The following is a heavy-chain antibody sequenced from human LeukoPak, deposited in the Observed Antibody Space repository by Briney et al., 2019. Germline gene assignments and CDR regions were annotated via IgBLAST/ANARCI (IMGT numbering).Heavy chain of an antibody. D-gene: IGHD2-2*01. CDR3: ARGQVPAAIPNGMDV. CDR1: GGTFSSYA. V-gene: IGHV1-69*06. Sequence: SVKVSCKASGGTFSSYAISWVRQAPGQGLEWMGGIIPIFGTANYAQKLQGRVTITADKSTSTAYMELSSLRSEDTAVYYCARGQVPAAIPNGMDVWGKGTTVTVSS. J-gene: IGHJ6*04. CDR2: IIPIFGTA.